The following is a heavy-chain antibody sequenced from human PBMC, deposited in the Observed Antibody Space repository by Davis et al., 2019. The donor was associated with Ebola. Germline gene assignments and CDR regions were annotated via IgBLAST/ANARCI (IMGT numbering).Heavy chain of an antibody. CDR2: IYPGDSDT. CDR3: ASGGYYDSSGYYFPFDY. V-gene: IGHV5-51*01. J-gene: IGHJ4*02. CDR1: GYSFTSYW. Sequence: GESLKISCKGSGYSFTSYWIGWVRQMPGKGLEWMGIIYPGDSDTRYSPSFQGQVTISADKSISTAYLQWSSLKASDTAMYYCASGGYYDSSGYYFPFDYWGQGTLVTVSS. D-gene: IGHD3-22*01.